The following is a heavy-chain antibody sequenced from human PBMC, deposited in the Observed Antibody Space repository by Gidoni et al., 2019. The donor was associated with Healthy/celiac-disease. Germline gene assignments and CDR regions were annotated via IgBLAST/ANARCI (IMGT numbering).Heavy chain of an antibody. CDR1: GFSLSTSGLG. CDR3: AHTHSITIFGVAKGYYFDY. Sequence: QITLKESGPTLVKPTQTLTLTCTFSGFSLSTSGLGVGWIRQPPGKALEWLALIYWNDDKRSSPSLKSRLTITKDTSKNQVVLTMTNMDPVDTATYYCAHTHSITIFGVAKGYYFDYWGQGTLVTVSS. J-gene: IGHJ4*02. D-gene: IGHD3-3*01. V-gene: IGHV2-5*01. CDR2: IYWNDDK.